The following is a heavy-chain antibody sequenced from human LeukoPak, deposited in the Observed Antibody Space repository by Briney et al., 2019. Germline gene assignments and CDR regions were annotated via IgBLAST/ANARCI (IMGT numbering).Heavy chain of an antibody. D-gene: IGHD1-14*01. CDR2: INPDGSEK. CDR1: GFSFGSSW. V-gene: IGHV3-7*03. Sequence: PGGSLRLSCAASGFSFGSSWMDWVRQAPGKGLGWVASINPDGSEKYSVDSVKGRFTISRDNSKNTLYLQMNSLRAEDTAVYYCAKDTTRYFDYWGQGTLVTVSS. J-gene: IGHJ4*02. CDR3: AKDTTRYFDY.